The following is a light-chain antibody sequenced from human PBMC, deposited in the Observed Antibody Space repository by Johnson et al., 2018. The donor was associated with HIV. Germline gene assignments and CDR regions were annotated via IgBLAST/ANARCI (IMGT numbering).Light chain of an antibody. CDR3: GTWDGTLSGV. CDR2: DTN. CDR1: TSNIGSNY. Sequence: QSVLTQPPSVSAAPGQKINISCSGSTSNIGSNYVSWYQQLPGTAPKLLIYDTNKRPSGITDRFSGSKSGTSATLGITGLQAGDEADYYCGTWDGTLSGVFGTGTKVTVL. J-gene: IGLJ1*01. V-gene: IGLV1-51*01.